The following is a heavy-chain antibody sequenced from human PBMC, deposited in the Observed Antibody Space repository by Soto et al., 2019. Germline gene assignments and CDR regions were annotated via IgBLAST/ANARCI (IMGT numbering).Heavy chain of an antibody. J-gene: IGHJ6*02. Sequence: GSLRLSCAASGXTFSSYSMDWVRRAPGKGLEWASSISSSSSYIYYADSVNGLFTISIDNAKNSLYVQMNSLRAEDTAVYYCARDYKVADSNSYYYYGMDVWGQGTTGTVSS. CDR1: GXTFSSYS. CDR3: ARDYKVADSNSYYYYGMDV. D-gene: IGHD4-4*01. V-gene: IGHV3-21*01. CDR2: ISSSSSYI.